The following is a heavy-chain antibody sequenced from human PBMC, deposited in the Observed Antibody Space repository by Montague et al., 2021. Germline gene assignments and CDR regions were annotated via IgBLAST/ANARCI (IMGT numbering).Heavy chain of an antibody. CDR2: ISWNSNTI. J-gene: IGHJ4*02. D-gene: IGHD3-10*01. CDR1: GFRFDDYT. V-gene: IGHV3-9*01. Sequence: SLRLSCAASGFRFDDYTMHWVRQVPGKGLEWVSGISWNSNTIDYVDFVKGRFTISRDHAKNSLYLEMNSLRAEDTALYFCAKEKGIALVRGLDYWGQGTQVTVSS. CDR3: AKEKGIALVRGLDY.